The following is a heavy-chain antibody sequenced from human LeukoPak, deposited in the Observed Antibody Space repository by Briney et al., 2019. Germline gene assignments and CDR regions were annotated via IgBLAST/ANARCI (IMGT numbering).Heavy chain of an antibody. Sequence: EASVKVSCTASGGTFSSYAISWVRQAPGQGLEWMGGIIPIFGTANYAQKFQGRVTITADESTSTAYMELSSLRSEDTAVYYCARGVVVAATNIYYYYYGMDAWGQGTTVTVSS. CDR3: ARGVVVAATNIYYYYYGMDA. D-gene: IGHD2-15*01. V-gene: IGHV1-69*13. J-gene: IGHJ6*02. CDR1: GGTFSSYA. CDR2: IIPIFGTA.